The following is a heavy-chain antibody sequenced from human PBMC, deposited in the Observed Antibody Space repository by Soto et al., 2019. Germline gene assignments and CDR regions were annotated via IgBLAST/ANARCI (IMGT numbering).Heavy chain of an antibody. D-gene: IGHD3-3*02. V-gene: IGHV1-69*05. CDR2: IMPIFATP. Sequence: QVQLMQSGAEVKKPGSSVKVSCKASGGTFSTSAISWVRQAPGEGLEWVGGIMPIFATPDYAQKFQGRVTXSXDXITATAYLELTSLTPDDTAVYYCARDKDRQQLGGNYYYILDVWGQGTAITVSS. J-gene: IGHJ6*02. CDR1: GGTFSTSA. CDR3: ARDKDRQQLGGNYYYILDV.